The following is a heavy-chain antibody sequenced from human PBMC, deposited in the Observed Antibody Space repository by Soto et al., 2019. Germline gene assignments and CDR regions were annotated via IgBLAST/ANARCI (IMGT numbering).Heavy chain of an antibody. CDR3: TTHRGMQLWLPYFDS. CDR1: GLSFSEYG. V-gene: IGHV3-30*03. D-gene: IGHD5-18*01. CDR2: ISSHGSDT. J-gene: IGHJ4*02. Sequence: QVQLVESGGGVVQSGGSLRLSCAASGLSFSEYGLHWVRQAPGKGPEWVAVISSHGSDTYYADFVKGRFIISRDNFRNTLFLQMYRLRVDATAVYYCTTHRGMQLWLPYFDSWGQGTQVTVSS.